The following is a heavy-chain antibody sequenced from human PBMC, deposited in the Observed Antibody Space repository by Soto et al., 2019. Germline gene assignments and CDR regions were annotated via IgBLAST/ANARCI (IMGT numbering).Heavy chain of an antibody. J-gene: IGHJ5*02. CDR1: GFIFSSYA. CDR3: GKEKIYTRRCKRFDP. D-gene: IGHD3-16*01. Sequence: ELQLLESGGGLVQPGGSLRLSCAASGFIFSSYAMSWVRQAPGKGLEWVSAISGSGGSTYYADSVKGRFTISRDNSKNTLQSEKNRLGAEETAVYYRGKEKIYTRRCKRFDPWGQGTLVTVSS. CDR2: ISGSGGST. V-gene: IGHV3-23*01.